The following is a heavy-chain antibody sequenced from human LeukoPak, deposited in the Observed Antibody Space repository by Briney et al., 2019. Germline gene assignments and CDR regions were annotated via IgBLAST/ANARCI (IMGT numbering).Heavy chain of an antibody. CDR1: GFTLGDYA. J-gene: IGHJ4*02. CDR2: IRSKAYGGTT. V-gene: IGHV3-49*04. Sequence: PGGSLRLSCAASGFTLGDYAMSWVRQAPGKGLEWVGFIRSKAYGGTTEYAASVKGRFTISRDDSKSIAYLQMNSLKTEDTAVYYCTRRRELLGSVDYWGQGTLSPSPQ. CDR3: TRRRELLGSVDY. D-gene: IGHD1-26*01.